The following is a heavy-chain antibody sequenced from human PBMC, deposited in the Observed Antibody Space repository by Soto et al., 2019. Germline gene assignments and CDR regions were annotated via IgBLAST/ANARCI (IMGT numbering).Heavy chain of an antibody. D-gene: IGHD2-2*01. CDR3: ARGNCSSTSCYLGDYYYGMDV. J-gene: IGHJ6*02. CDR1: GGTFSSYA. CDR2: IIPIFGTA. Sequence: SVKVPCKASGGTFSSYAISWLRQAPGQGLEWMGGIIPIFGTANYAQKFQGRVTITADKSTSTAYMELSSLRSEDTAVYYCARGNCSSTSCYLGDYYYGMDVWGQGTTVTVSS. V-gene: IGHV1-69*06.